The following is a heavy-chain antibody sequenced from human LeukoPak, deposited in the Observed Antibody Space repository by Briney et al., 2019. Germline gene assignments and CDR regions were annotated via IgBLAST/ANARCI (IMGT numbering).Heavy chain of an antibody. D-gene: IGHD3-9*01. CDR2: IYHSGST. CDR1: GGSISSSNW. CDR3: ARSYDILTPTLGY. J-gene: IGHJ4*02. Sequence: PSGTLSLTCAVSGGSISSSNWWSWVRQPPGKGLEWIGEIYHSGSTNYNPSLKSRVTISVDKSKNQFSPKLSSVTAADTAVYYCARSYDILTPTLGYWGQGTLVTVSS. V-gene: IGHV4-4*02.